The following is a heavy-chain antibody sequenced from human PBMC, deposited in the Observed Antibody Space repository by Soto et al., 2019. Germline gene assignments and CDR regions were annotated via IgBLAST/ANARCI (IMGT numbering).Heavy chain of an antibody. CDR3: ARTYYVFWSGHPTSYYYMDV. Sequence: SETLSLTCTVSGGSMSSYYWRGIRQPPGKGLEWIGYIYYSGSTNYNPSLKSRVTISVDTSKNQFSLKLSSVTTADTAVYYCARTYYVFWSGHPTSYYYMDVWGKGTTVT. D-gene: IGHD3-3*01. CDR1: GGSMSSYY. V-gene: IGHV4-59*08. CDR2: IYYSGST. J-gene: IGHJ6*03.